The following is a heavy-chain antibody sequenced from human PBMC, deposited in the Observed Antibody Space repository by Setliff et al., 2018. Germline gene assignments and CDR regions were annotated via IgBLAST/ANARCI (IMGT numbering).Heavy chain of an antibody. CDR2: ISYTGST. D-gene: IGHD2-2*01. J-gene: IGHJ4*02. CDR1: GDSIFDNY. CDR3: ARGPPDFVVVPAAAKFDY. V-gene: IGHV4-59*08. Sequence: SETLSLTCSVSGDSIFDNYWSWIRQSPGRGLEWIAYISYTGSTNYNPSLKSRVTISLDTSKNQFSLKLSSVTAADTAVYYCARGPPDFVVVPAAAKFDYWGPGTLVTVSS.